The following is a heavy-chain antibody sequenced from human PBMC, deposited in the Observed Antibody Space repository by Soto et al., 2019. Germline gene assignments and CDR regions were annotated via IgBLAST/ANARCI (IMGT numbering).Heavy chain of an antibody. D-gene: IGHD3-16*01. CDR3: ARGRTDYAYFES. Sequence: PGGSLRLSCVGSGIAFNSHTMYWVRQPPGKGLEWVSYISTSGSTTNYADSVRGRFTISRDNARNSLSLQMNGLRDEDTAVYYCARGRTDYAYFESWGQGTLVTVSS. V-gene: IGHV3-48*02. CDR2: ISTSGSTT. CDR1: GIAFNSHT. J-gene: IGHJ4*02.